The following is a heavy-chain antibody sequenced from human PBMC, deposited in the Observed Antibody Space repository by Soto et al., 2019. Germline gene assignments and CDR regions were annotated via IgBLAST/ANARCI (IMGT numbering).Heavy chain of an antibody. CDR3: TKGVLDYYFGMDV. CDR2: IKSKTDGGTT. CDR1: GFTFSNAW. Sequence: EVQLVESGGGLVKPGGSLRLSCAASGFTFSNAWMNWVRQAPGKGLEWVGRIKSKTDGGTTDYAAPVKGRFTISRDDSKNTLYLQMNSLKTEDTAVYYCTKGVLDYYFGMDVWGQGTTVTVSS. J-gene: IGHJ6*02. V-gene: IGHV3-15*07.